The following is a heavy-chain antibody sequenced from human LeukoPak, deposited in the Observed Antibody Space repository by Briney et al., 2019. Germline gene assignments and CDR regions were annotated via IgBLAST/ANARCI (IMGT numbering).Heavy chain of an antibody. CDR1: GGSFSGYY. CDR3: AREGDWNAVDY. V-gene: IGHV4-34*01. Sequence: SSETLSLTCAVYGGSFSGYYWSWIRQPPGKGLEWIGEINHSGSTNYNPSLKSRVTISVDTSKNQFSLKLSSVTAADTAVYYCAREGDWNAVDYWGQGTLVTVSS. J-gene: IGHJ4*02. D-gene: IGHD1-1*01. CDR2: INHSGST.